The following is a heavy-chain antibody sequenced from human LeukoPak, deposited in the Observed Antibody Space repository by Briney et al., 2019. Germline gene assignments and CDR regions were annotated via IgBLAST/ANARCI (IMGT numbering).Heavy chain of an antibody. D-gene: IGHD4-23*01. CDR3: AREVIGGNSA. V-gene: IGHV3-21*01. CDR2: ISSSTTYI. Sequence: AGESLRLSCAASGFTFGTYEASWVRQAPGKGLEWVASISSSTTYIYYADSVKGRFTISRDDAKNSLYLQMSSLRAEDTAVYYCAREVIGGNSAWGQGTLVTVSS. J-gene: IGHJ4*02. CDR1: GFTFGTYE.